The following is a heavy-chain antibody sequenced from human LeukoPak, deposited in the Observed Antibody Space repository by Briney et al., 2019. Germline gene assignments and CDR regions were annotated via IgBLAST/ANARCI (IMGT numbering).Heavy chain of an antibody. J-gene: IGHJ1*01. D-gene: IGHD5-24*01. Sequence: PGRSLRLSCAACGFTFSSYGMHWVRQAPGKGPEWVAVIWYDGSNKYYGDSVKGRFTISRDNSKKTLYLQMTSLRVEDTAVYYCARGDGYNDAEYLQHWGQGTLVTVS. V-gene: IGHV3-33*01. CDR1: GFTFSSYG. CDR2: IWYDGSNK. CDR3: ARGDGYNDAEYLQH.